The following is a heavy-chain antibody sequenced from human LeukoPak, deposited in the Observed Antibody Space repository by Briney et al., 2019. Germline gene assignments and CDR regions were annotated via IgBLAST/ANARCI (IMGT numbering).Heavy chain of an antibody. J-gene: IGHJ5*02. CDR2: INHSGST. Sequence: PSETLSLTCAVYGGSFSGYYWSWIRQPPGKGLEWIGEINHSGSTNYNPSLKSRVTISVDTSKNQFSLKLSSVTAADTAVYYCARHTARDWFDPWGQGTLVTVSS. CDR3: ARHTARDWFDP. CDR1: GGSFSGYY. D-gene: IGHD5-18*01. V-gene: IGHV4-34*01.